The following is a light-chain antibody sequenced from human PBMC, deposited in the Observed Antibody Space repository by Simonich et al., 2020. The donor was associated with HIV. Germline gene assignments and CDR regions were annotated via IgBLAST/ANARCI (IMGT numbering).Light chain of an antibody. CDR2: GAS. V-gene: IGKV3-15*01. CDR1: QSISSN. CDR3: QQYYSAPIT. Sequence: EIVMTQSPATLSVSPGERATLSCTASQSISSNLAWYQQKPGQAPRLLIYGASTRATGIPSRFSGSGSGTEFTLTIGNMQSEDVAVYYCQQYYSAPITFGGGTKVEIK. J-gene: IGKJ4*01.